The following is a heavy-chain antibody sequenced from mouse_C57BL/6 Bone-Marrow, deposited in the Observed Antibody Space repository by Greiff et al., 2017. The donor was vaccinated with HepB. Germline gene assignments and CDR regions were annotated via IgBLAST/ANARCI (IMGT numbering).Heavy chain of an antibody. CDR3: ARRGYGSHWYFDV. CDR2: INPGSGGT. J-gene: IGHJ1*03. V-gene: IGHV1-54*01. D-gene: IGHD2-10*02. CDR1: GYAFTNYL. Sequence: VQLQESGAELVRPGTSVKVSCKASGYAFTNYLIEWVKQRPGQGLEWIGVINPGSGGTNYNEKFKGKATLTADKSSSTAYMQLSSLTSEDSAVYFCARRGYGSHWYFDVWGTGTTVTVSS.